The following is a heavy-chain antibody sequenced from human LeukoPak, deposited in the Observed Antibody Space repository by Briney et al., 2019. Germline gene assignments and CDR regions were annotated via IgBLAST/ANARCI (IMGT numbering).Heavy chain of an antibody. Sequence: GASVKVSCKASGYTFTGYYMDWVRQAPGPGLEWMGWINPNSGGTNYAQKFQGRVTMTRDTSISTAYMELSRLRSDDTAVYYCARDFASRGYSYGWFDYWGQGTLVTVSS. CDR1: GYTFTGYY. V-gene: IGHV1-2*02. CDR3: ARDFASRGYSYGWFDY. D-gene: IGHD5-18*01. CDR2: INPNSGGT. J-gene: IGHJ4*02.